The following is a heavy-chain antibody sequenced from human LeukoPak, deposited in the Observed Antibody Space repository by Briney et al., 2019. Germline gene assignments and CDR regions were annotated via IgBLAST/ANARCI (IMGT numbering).Heavy chain of an antibody. J-gene: IGHJ4*02. CDR2: INHSGST. D-gene: IGHD6-13*01. CDR3: ARGPYSSSWRDFDY. CDR1: GGSFSGYY. Sequence: KPSETLSLTCAVYGGSFSGYYWSWIRQPPGKGLEWIGEINHSGSTNYNPSLKSRVTISVDTSKNQFSLKLSSVTAADTAVYYSARGPYSSSWRDFDYWGQGTLVTVSS. V-gene: IGHV4-34*01.